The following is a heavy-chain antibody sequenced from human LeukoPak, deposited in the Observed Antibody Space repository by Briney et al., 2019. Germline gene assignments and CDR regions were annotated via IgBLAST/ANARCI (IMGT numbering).Heavy chain of an antibody. CDR3: ARAPGTMIVVDY. J-gene: IGHJ4*02. CDR2: TSFDGSDN. V-gene: IGHV3-30*04. D-gene: IGHD3-22*01. Sequence: GGSLRLSCAASGFTFSSYAMHWVRQAPGKGLKWVAVTSFDGSDNYYADSVKGRFTISRDNSKNALYLQMNSLRPDDTAVYYCARAPGTMIVVDYWGQGTLVTVSS. CDR1: GFTFSSYA.